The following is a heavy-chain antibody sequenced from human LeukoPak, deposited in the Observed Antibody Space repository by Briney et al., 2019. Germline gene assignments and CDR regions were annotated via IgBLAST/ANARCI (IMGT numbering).Heavy chain of an antibody. J-gene: IGHJ4*02. V-gene: IGHV3-64D*06. D-gene: IGHD3-10*01. CDR2: ISSNGDNT. Sequence: GGSLRLSCSASGFTFSSYAMHWVRQAPGKRLEYVSAISSNGDNTYYADSVKGRFTISRDNSKNTVYLQMSRLRAEDTAVYYRVKVAGVYGSGSPEHWGQGTLVTVSS. CDR3: VKVAGVYGSGSPEH. CDR1: GFTFSSYA.